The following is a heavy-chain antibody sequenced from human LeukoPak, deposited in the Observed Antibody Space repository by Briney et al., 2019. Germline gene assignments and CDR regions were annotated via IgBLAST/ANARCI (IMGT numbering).Heavy chain of an antibody. CDR1: GFTFSSYS. V-gene: IGHV3-21*01. D-gene: IGHD1-1*01. J-gene: IGHJ4*02. CDR2: ISSSSSYI. CDR3: ARGGTGGLDY. Sequence: EGSLRLSCAASGFTFSSYSMNWVRQAPGKGLEWVSSISSSSSYIYYADSVKGRFTISRDNAKNSLYLQMNSLRAEDTAVYYCARGGTGGLDYWGQGTLVTVSS.